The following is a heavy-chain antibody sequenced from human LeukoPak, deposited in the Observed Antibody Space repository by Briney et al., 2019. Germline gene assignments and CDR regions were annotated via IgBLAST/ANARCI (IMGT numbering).Heavy chain of an antibody. Sequence: GGSLRLSCAASGFTFSSYWMSWVRQAPGKGLEWVANIKQDGSEKYYVDSVKGRFTISRDNAKNSLYLQMNILRAEDTAVYFCARKSSSWYSVFDYWGQGTPVTVSS. CDR2: IKQDGSEK. CDR1: GFTFSSYW. J-gene: IGHJ4*02. D-gene: IGHD6-13*01. V-gene: IGHV3-7*01. CDR3: ARKSSSWYSVFDY.